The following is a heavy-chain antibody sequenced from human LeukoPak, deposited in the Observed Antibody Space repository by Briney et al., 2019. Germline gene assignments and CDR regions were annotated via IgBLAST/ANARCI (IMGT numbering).Heavy chain of an antibody. Sequence: GGSLRLSCAASGFTFSSYEMNWVRQAPGKGLEWVSYISSSGSTIYYADSVKGRFTISRDNAKNSLYLRMNSLRAEDTAVYYCARDHIGSGWVDYWGLGTLVTVSS. D-gene: IGHD6-19*01. CDR2: ISSSGSTI. V-gene: IGHV3-48*03. J-gene: IGHJ4*02. CDR1: GFTFSSYE. CDR3: ARDHIGSGWVDY.